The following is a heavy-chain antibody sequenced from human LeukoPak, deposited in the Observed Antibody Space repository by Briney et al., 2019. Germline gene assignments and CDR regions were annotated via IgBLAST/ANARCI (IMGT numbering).Heavy chain of an antibody. V-gene: IGHV3-74*01. Sequence: GGSLRLSCAASGFTFTNHWMHWVRQAPGKGLVRVSRIRPDGRETNYAGSVKGRFTISRDNAKNTLYLQMNSLGDEDTAVYFCGRAAVLGSGSVDYWGQGVLVTVSS. CDR1: GFTFTNHW. D-gene: IGHD3-10*01. CDR2: IRPDGRET. CDR3: GRAAVLGSGSVDY. J-gene: IGHJ4*02.